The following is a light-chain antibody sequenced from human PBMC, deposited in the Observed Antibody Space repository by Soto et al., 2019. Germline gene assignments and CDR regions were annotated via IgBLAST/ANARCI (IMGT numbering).Light chain of an antibody. V-gene: IGKV1-33*01. J-gene: IGKJ5*01. Sequence: IQITQSPTSPFASLGDRVTITCQATQDINIYLNWYQQKPGKAPNLLIYDASNLEIGVPSRFSGSGSGTHFTFTISSLQTGDIGTYYCQQYDILPITFGQGTRLEIK. CDR1: QDINIY. CDR2: DAS. CDR3: QQYDILPIT.